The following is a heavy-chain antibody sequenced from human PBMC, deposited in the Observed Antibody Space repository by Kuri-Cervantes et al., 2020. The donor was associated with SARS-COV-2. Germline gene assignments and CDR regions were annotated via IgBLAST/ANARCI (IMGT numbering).Heavy chain of an antibody. CDR2: IYHSGST. CDR1: GGSMSSYY. V-gene: IGHV4-38-2*02. D-gene: IGHD3-16*02. Sequence: SETLSLTCTVSGGSMSSYYWTWSRQPPGKGLEWIGSIYHSGSTYYNPSLKSRVTISVDTSKNQFSLKLSSVTAADTVVYYCAREGYDYVWGSYRPEYWGQGTLVTVSS. J-gene: IGHJ4*02. CDR3: AREGYDYVWGSYRPEY.